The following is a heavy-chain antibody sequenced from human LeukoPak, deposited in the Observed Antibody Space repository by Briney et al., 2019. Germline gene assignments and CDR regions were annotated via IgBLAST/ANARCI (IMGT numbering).Heavy chain of an antibody. V-gene: IGHV4-34*01. J-gene: IGHJ1*01. CDR3: ARDRSGSYPD. D-gene: IGHD1-26*01. CDR2: INHSGST. CDR1: GGSFSNYY. Sequence: SETLSLTCAVYGGSFSNYYWSWIRQPPGKGLEWIGEINHSGSTNYNPSLKSRVTISVDTSKNQFSLKLSSVTAADTAVYYCARDRSGSYPDWGQGTLVTVSS.